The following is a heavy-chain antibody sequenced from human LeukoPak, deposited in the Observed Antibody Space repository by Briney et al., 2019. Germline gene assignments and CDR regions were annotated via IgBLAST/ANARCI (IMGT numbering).Heavy chain of an antibody. J-gene: IGHJ6*02. CDR3: ARVPMVRGVITYYYYGMDV. CDR1: GFTFSSYW. Sequence: PGGSLRLSCAASGFTFSSYWMHWVRQAPGKGLVWVSRINSDGSSTSYADSVKGRFTISRDNAKNTLYLQMNSLRAEETAVYYCARVPMVRGVITYYYYGMDVWGQGTTVTVSS. CDR2: INSDGSST. D-gene: IGHD3-10*01. V-gene: IGHV3-74*01.